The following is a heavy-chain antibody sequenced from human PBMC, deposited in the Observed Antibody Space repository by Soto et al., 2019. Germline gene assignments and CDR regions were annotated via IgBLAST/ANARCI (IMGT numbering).Heavy chain of an antibody. Sequence: EVQLVESGGGLVQPGGSLRLSCAASGFTVSSNYMSWVRQAPGKGLEWVSVIYSGGSTYYADSVKGRFTISRDNSKNTLYLQMNGLRAEDTAVYYCARGGGGLRFLEWPGYFDLWGRGTLVTVSS. CDR3: ARGGGGLRFLEWPGYFDL. CDR1: GFTVSSNY. D-gene: IGHD3-3*01. J-gene: IGHJ2*01. V-gene: IGHV3-66*01. CDR2: IYSGGST.